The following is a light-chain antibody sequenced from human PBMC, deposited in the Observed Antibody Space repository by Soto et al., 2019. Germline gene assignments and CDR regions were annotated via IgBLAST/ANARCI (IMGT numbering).Light chain of an antibody. J-gene: IGLJ2*01. Sequence: QLVLTQLPSASASLGASVKVTCTLSSGHRNYAIAWHQQQPEKGPRYLMKVNTDGSHTKGDGIPDRFSGSSSGAERYLTISSLQSDDEADYYCQTWGTGIVVFGGGTKVTVL. CDR3: QTWGTGIVV. V-gene: IGLV4-69*01. CDR1: SGHRNYA. CDR2: VNTDGSH.